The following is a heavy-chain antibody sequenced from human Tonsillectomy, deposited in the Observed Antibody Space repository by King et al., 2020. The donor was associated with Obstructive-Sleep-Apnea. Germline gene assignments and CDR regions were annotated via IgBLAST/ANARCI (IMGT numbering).Heavy chain of an antibody. D-gene: IGHD3-10*01. J-gene: IGHJ3*02. CDR2: IDPSDSYA. CDR1: GYSFTNYW. V-gene: IGHV5-10-1*01. CDR3: ARRDYYASGDAFDI. Sequence: QLVQSVAEVKKPGESLRISCKGSGYSFTNYWINWVRQMTGKGLEWMGKIDPSDSYATYSPSFQGHVTISADKSVTTAYLQWSSLKASDTAMYFCARRDYYASGDAFDIWGQGTMVTVPS.